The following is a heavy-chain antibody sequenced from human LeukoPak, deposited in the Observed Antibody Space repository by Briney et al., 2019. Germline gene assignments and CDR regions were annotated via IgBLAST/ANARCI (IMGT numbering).Heavy chain of an antibody. J-gene: IGHJ4*02. CDR3: ARGLTRSDY. CDR2: IKEDGSQK. CDR1: GFTFSSYW. Sequence: GGSLRLSCAASGFTFSSYWMSWVRQSPGKGLEWVANIKEDGSQKYYVDSVKGRFTISRDNAKNSLYLQMNSLRGEDTAVYYCARGLTRSDYWGQGTLVTVFS. V-gene: IGHV3-7*04.